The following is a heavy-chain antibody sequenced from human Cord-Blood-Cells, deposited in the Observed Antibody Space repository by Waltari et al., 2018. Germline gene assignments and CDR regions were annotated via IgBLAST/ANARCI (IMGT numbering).Heavy chain of an antibody. V-gene: IGHV4-34*01. CDR3: ARAMTRVAFDI. D-gene: IGHD4-17*01. CDR1: GGSFSGYY. J-gene: IGHJ3*02. CDR2: INHSGST. Sequence: QVQLQQWGAGLLKPSETLSLTCAVYGGSFSGYYGSWIRQPPGKGLEWIGEINHSGSTNYNPSLKSRVTISVDTSKNQFSLKLSSVTAADTAVYYCARAMTRVAFDIWGQGTMVTVSS.